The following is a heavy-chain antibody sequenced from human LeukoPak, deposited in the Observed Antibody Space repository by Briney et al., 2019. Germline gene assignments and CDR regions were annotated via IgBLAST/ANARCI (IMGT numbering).Heavy chain of an antibody. D-gene: IGHD2-2*01. CDR3: ARGLPYCSSTSCYAGYYFDY. Sequence: PSETLSLTCAVYGGSLSDHYWSWFRQPPGKGLEWIGEINPRGSTIYNPSLKSRVTISVDTSKNQFSLKLSSVTAADTAVYYCARGLPYCSSTSCYAGYYFDYWGQGTLVTVSS. V-gene: IGHV4-34*01. CDR2: INPRGST. CDR1: GGSLSDHY. J-gene: IGHJ4*02.